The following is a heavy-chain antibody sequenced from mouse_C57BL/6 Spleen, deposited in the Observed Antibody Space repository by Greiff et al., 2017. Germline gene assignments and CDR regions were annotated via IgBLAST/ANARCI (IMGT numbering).Heavy chain of an antibody. CDR1: GYTFTSYW. V-gene: IGHV1-69*01. Sequence: QVQLQQPGAELEMPGASVKLSCEASGYTFTSYWMHWVKQRPGQGLEWIGEIDPSDSYTNYNQKFKGKSTLTVDKSSSTAYMQLSSLTSEDSAVYYCARGDYNAMDYWGQGTSVTVSS. J-gene: IGHJ4*01. D-gene: IGHD2-12*01. CDR2: IDPSDSYT. CDR3: ARGDYNAMDY.